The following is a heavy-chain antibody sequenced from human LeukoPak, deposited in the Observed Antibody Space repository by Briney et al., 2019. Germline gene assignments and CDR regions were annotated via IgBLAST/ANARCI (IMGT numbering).Heavy chain of an antibody. CDR1: GFTFSSYS. D-gene: IGHD6-19*01. CDR2: ITSSRTYI. Sequence: PGGSLRLSCAASGFTFSSYSMNWVRQAPGKGLEWVSYITSSRTYIYYADSVKGRFTISRDNAKKSLYLQMNSLRAEDTAVYYCARVCRGSGWYENFDYWGQGTLVTVSS. J-gene: IGHJ4*02. V-gene: IGHV3-21*01. CDR3: ARVCRGSGWYENFDY.